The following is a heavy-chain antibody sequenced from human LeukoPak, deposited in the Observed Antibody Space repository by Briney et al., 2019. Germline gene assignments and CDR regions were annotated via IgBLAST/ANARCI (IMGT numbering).Heavy chain of an antibody. CDR1: GYTFTSYY. V-gene: IGHV1-46*01. CDR3: ARVLGYYYDSSGPQLSFDY. CDR2: INPSGGST. Sequence: GASVKVSCKASGYTFTSYYMHWVRQAPGQGLEWMGIINPSGGSTSYAQKFQGRVTMTRDMSTSTVYMELSSLRSEDTAVYYCARVLGYYYDSSGPQLSFDYWGQGTLVTVSS. J-gene: IGHJ4*02. D-gene: IGHD3-22*01.